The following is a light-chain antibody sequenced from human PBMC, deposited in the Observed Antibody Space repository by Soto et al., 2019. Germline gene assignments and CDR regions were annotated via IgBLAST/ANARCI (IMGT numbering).Light chain of an antibody. Sequence: DIQLTQSPSFLSASIGDRVTITCRASQGINSDLAWYQQKPGKAPKLLIYDTSTLQRGVPLRFSGRGFGTECTLTISRLQPEDFATYFCQQLKSYPLTFGQGTRLDIQ. CDR3: QQLKSYPLT. CDR1: QGINSD. J-gene: IGKJ5*01. CDR2: DTS. V-gene: IGKV1-9*01.